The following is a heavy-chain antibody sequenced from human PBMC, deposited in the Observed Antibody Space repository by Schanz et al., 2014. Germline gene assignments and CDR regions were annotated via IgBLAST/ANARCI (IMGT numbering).Heavy chain of an antibody. CDR1: GCTFSNYG. CDR3: ARGAGGLDT. Sequence: VQVVESGGDLVQPGGSLRLSCAVSGCTFSNYGMGWVRQAPGKGLEWVAVISYDGSNKYYADSVKGRFTISRDNSKNTLYLQMNSLRAEDTAVYYCARGAGGLDTWGQGTPVTVSS. CDR2: ISYDGSNK. V-gene: IGHV3-30*03. D-gene: IGHD3-16*01. J-gene: IGHJ5*02.